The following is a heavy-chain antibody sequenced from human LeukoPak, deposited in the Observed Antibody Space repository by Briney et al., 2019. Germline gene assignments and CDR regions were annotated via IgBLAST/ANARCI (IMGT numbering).Heavy chain of an antibody. CDR3: AKDGSYGSGRRYYFDY. D-gene: IGHD3-10*01. J-gene: IGHJ4*02. CDR1: GFTFSSYG. CDR2: ISYDGSNK. Sequence: GGSLRLSCAASGFTFSSYGMHWVRQAPGKGLEWVAVISYDGSNKYYADSVKGRFTTSRDNSKNTLYLQMNSLRAEDTAVYYCAKDGSYGSGRRYYFDYWGQGTLVTVSS. V-gene: IGHV3-30*18.